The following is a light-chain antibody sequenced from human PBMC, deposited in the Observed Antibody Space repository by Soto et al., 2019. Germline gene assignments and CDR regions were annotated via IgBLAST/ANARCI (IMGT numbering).Light chain of an antibody. Sequence: EIVLTQSPGTLSLSPGERATLSCRASQSVSSNYLAWYQQKPGQAPRLVIYGASSKATGIPDRFSGSGSGTDFTLTISRLEPEDFAVYYCQQYGSSPPRYTFGRGTKLEIK. V-gene: IGKV3-20*01. CDR3: QQYGSSPPRYT. CDR1: QSVSSNY. CDR2: GAS. J-gene: IGKJ2*01.